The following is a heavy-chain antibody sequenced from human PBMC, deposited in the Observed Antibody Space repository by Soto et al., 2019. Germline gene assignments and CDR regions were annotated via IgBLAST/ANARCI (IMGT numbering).Heavy chain of an antibody. V-gene: IGHV3-33*01. Sequence: GGSLRLSCAASGFTFSSYGMHWVRQAPGKGLEWVAVIWYDGSNKYYADSVKGRFTISRDNSKNTLYLQMNSLRAEDTAVYYCARSFLKTGNTGYWGQGTLVTVS. CDR2: IWYDGSNK. CDR3: ARSFLKTGNTGY. D-gene: IGHD1-7*01. J-gene: IGHJ4*02. CDR1: GFTFSSYG.